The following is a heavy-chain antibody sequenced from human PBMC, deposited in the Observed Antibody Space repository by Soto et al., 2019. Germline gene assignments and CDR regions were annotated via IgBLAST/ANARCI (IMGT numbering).Heavy chain of an antibody. V-gene: IGHV3-23*01. Sequence: GGSLRLSCAASGFTFSTYAMNWVRQAPGKGLEWVSGISGSGDSTYYADSVKGRFTVSRDDSKNTLYLQMNSLRAEDTAVFYCAKERSSGWSFDYWGQGTLVTVSS. CDR3: AKERSSGWSFDY. CDR1: GFTFSTYA. CDR2: ISGSGDST. D-gene: IGHD6-19*01. J-gene: IGHJ4*02.